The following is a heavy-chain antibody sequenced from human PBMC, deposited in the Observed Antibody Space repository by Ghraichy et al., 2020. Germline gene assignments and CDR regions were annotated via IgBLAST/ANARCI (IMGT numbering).Heavy chain of an antibody. J-gene: IGHJ6*02. D-gene: IGHD3-3*01. CDR2: ISADNGNA. Sequence: ASVKVSCKASGYTFIRYGISWVRQAPGHGLAWMGWISADNGNAQYAQWLQGRVTMTKDTSTRIAYMEMRSLRSDDTAVYYCVRDELAVDDTTFADHGLDVWGQGTTVIVSS. CDR1: GYTFIRYG. CDR3: VRDELAVDDTTFADHGLDV. V-gene: IGHV1-18*01.